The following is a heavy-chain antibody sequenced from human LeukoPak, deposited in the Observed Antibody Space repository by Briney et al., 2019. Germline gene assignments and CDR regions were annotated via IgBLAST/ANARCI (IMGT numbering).Heavy chain of an antibody. V-gene: IGHV3-23*01. CDR3: AKDRRYCSSTSCYRLGSIDY. Sequence: PGGSLRLSCAASGFTFSSYAMSWVRQAPGKGLEWVSAISGSGGSTYYADSVKGRFTISRDNSKNTLYLQMNSLRAEDTAVYYCAKDRRYCSSTSCYRLGSIDYWGQGTLVTVSS. CDR1: GFTFSSYA. J-gene: IGHJ4*02. D-gene: IGHD2-2*01. CDR2: ISGSGGST.